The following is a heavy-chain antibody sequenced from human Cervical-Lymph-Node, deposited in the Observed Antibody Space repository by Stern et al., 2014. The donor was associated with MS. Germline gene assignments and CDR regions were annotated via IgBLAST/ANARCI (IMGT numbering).Heavy chain of an antibody. D-gene: IGHD6-19*01. CDR1: GGSFINYA. V-gene: IGHV1-69*01. CDR2: SIPIFGAP. CDR3: AQGAGSYWYVGL. Sequence: VQLVQSGAEVKKPGSSVKVSCRPSGGSFINYAISWVRQAPGPGLEWMGGSIPIFGAPDYAQRFQARLTITADESTSTAYMELGSLTSDDTAIYYCAQGAGSYWYVGLWGRGTPITVSS. J-gene: IGHJ2*01.